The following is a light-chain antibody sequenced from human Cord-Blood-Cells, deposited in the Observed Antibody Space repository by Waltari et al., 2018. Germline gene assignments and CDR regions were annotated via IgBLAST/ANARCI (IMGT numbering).Light chain of an antibody. V-gene: IGLV2-23*03. J-gene: IGLJ3*02. Sequence: QSALTQPASVSGSPGQSITISCTGTSSDVGSYNLVSWYQQHPGKAPKLMIYGGSKRPSGVSNRFSGSKSGNTASLTISGLQAEDEADYYCCSYAGSSTFAVFGGGTKLTVL. CDR3: CSYAGSSTFAV. CDR1: SSDVGSYNL. CDR2: GGS.